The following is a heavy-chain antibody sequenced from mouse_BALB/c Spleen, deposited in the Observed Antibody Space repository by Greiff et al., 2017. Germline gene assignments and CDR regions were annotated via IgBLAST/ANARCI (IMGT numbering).Heavy chain of an antibody. CDR1: GFNITDYY. Sequence: EVQLQQSGAELVRPGASVKLSCTASGFNITDYYMHWVKQRPEQGLEWIGWIDPENGDTEYAPKFQGKATMTADTSSNTAYLQLSSLTSEDTAVYYCNAFITTVVARPGYFDYWGQGTTLTVSA. CDR3: NAFITTVVARPGYFDY. J-gene: IGHJ2*01. D-gene: IGHD1-1*01. V-gene: IGHV14-4*02. CDR2: IDPENGDT.